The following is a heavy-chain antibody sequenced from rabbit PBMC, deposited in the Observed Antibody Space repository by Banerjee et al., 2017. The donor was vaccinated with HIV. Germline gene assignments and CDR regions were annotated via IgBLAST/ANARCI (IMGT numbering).Heavy chain of an antibody. CDR1: GFDFNSYY. J-gene: IGHJ4*01. Sequence: QLKESGGGLVQPGGSLKLSCKASGFDFNSYYMSWVRQAPGKGLEWIGYIDPVVGSTYYASWVNGRFTISSHNAQNTLYLQLNSLTAADTATYFCARDLAGVIGWNFNLWGPGTLVTVS. CDR3: ARDLAGVIGWNFNL. D-gene: IGHD4-1*01. V-gene: IGHV1S7*01. CDR2: IDPVVGST.